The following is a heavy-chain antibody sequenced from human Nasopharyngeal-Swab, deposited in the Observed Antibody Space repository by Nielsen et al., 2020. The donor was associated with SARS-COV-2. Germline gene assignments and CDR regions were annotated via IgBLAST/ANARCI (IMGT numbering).Heavy chain of an antibody. CDR2: IYYSGST. CDR1: GCSISSYY. J-gene: IGHJ6*03. V-gene: IGHV4-59*01. CDR3: ARVVVGTGGYYYDMDV. Sequence: SETLSLTCTVSGCSISSYYWSWIRQPPGKGLEWIGYIYYSGSTTYNPSLKSRVTISVDTSKNQFSLKLSSVTAADTAVYYCARVVVGTGGYYYDMDVWGKGTTVTVS. D-gene: IGHD2-21*01.